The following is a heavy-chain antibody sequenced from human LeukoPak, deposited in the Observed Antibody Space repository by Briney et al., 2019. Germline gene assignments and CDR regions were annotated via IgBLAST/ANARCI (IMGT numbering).Heavy chain of an antibody. CDR2: ISSSGGTI. D-gene: IGHD2/OR15-2a*01. CDR3: ARGNRGDY. J-gene: IGHJ4*02. CDR1: GFTFSSNN. Sequence: PGGSLSPSRAASGFTFSSNNMNWVRQAPGKGLEWVSYISSSGGTIYYADSVKGRFTISRDNAKNSLYLQMNSLRDEDTAVYYCARGNRGDYWAQGTLVTVSS. V-gene: IGHV3-48*02.